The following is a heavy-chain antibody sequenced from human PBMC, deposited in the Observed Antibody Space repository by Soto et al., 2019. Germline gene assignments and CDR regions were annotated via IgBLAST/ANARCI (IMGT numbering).Heavy chain of an antibody. V-gene: IGHV3-11*01. J-gene: IGHJ6*03. CDR2: ISSSGSTI. CDR3: ARDGKAALYYYYYMDV. CDR1: GFTFSDYY. Sequence: QVQLVESGGGLVKPGGSLRLSCAASGFTFSDYYMSWIRQAPGKGLEWVSYISSSGSTIYYADSVKGRFTISRDNAKNSLYLQMNSLRAEDTSVYYYARDGKAALYYYYYMDVWGKGTTVTVSS. D-gene: IGHD6-13*01.